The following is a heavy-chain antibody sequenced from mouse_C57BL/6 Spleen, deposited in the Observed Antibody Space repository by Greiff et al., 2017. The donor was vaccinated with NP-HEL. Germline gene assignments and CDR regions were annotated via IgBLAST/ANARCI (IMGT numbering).Heavy chain of an antibody. CDR1: GYTFTSYW. CDR3: ARSYDGYYIYFDY. V-gene: IGHV1-64*01. J-gene: IGHJ2*01. D-gene: IGHD2-3*01. CDR2: IHPNSGST. Sequence: VQLQQSGAELVKPGASVKLSCKASGYTFTSYWMHWVKQRPGQGLEWIGMIHPNSGSTNYNEKFKSKATLTVDKSSSTAYMQLSSLTSEDSAVYYCARSYDGYYIYFDYWGQGTTLTVSS.